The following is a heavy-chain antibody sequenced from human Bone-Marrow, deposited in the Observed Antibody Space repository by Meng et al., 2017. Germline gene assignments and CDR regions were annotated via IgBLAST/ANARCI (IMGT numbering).Heavy chain of an antibody. CDR2: IKQDGSDK. V-gene: IGHV3-7*03. CDR1: GFTFSRHW. D-gene: IGHD3-16*01. J-gene: IGHJ6*02. CDR3: AKCFATSPRYDYVWGSYFAFYYYYGMDV. Sequence: GESLKISCAASGFTFSRHWMSWVRQAPGKGLEWVANIKQDGSDKYYVDSVKGRFTISRDNSKNTLYLQMNSLRAEDTAVYYCAKCFATSPRYDYVWGSYFAFYYYYGMDVWGQGTTVTVSS.